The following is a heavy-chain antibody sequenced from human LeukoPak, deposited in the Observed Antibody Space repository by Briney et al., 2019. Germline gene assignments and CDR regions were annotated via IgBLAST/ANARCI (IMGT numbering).Heavy chain of an antibody. CDR2: ISGSDTGT. Sequence: GGSLRLSCAASGFTFSSYAMSWVRQAPGKGLEWVSGISGSDTGTYYADSVTGRFTISRDNSRNTLYLQMNSLRAEDTAVYYCAKSRARREGSSGSIDYWGQGILVTVSS. CDR1: GFTFSSYA. CDR3: AKSRARREGSSGSIDY. J-gene: IGHJ4*02. V-gene: IGHV3-23*01. D-gene: IGHD3-22*01.